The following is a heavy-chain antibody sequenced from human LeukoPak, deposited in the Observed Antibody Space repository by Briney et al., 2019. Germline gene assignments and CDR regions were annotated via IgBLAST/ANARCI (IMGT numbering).Heavy chain of an antibody. V-gene: IGHV3-23*01. D-gene: IGHD1-26*01. J-gene: IGHJ4*02. CDR1: GFTFSSYA. CDR2: ISGSGGST. Sequence: GGSLRLSCAASGFTFSSYAMSWVRQAPGKGLEWVSAISGSGGSTYYADSVKGRFTISRDNSKDTLYLQMNSLRAEDTAVYYCAKDKIRWEPKYYFDYWGQGTLVTVSS. CDR3: AKDKIRWEPKYYFDY.